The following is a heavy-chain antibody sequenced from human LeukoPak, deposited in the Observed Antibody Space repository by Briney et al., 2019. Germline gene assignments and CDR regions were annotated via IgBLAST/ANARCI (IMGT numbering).Heavy chain of an antibody. CDR2: TSGDGGST. D-gene: IGHD6-19*01. J-gene: IGHJ4*02. Sequence: PGGSLRLSCAASGFTFDDYAMHWVRQAPGKGLEWVSLTSGDGGSTYYADSVKGRFTISRDNSKNSLYLQMNSLRTEDTALYYCAKDILGYSSGNPTYWGQGTLVTVSS. V-gene: IGHV3-43*02. CDR1: GFTFDDYA. CDR3: AKDILGYSSGNPTY.